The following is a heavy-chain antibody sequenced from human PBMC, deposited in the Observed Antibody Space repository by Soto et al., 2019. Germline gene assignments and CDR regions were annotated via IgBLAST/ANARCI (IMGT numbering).Heavy chain of an antibody. CDR1: GFSLSTSGVG. Sequence: QITLKESGPTLVKPTQTLTLTCTFSGFSLSTSGVGVGWIRQPPGKALEWLALIYCDDDKRYSPSLKSRLTITKDTSKNQVVLTMTNMDPVDTATYYCAHFLGTMVRGHTITWYFDLWGRGTLVTVSS. D-gene: IGHD3-10*01. CDR3: AHFLGTMVRGHTITWYFDL. V-gene: IGHV2-5*02. J-gene: IGHJ2*01. CDR2: IYCDDDK.